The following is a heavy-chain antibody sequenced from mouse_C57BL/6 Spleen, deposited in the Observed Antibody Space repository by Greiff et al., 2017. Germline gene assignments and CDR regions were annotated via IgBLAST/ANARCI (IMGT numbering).Heavy chain of an antibody. CDR1: GYAFSSSW. V-gene: IGHV1-82*01. J-gene: IGHJ3*01. CDR2: IYPGDGDT. D-gene: IGHD1-1*01. Sequence: VMLVESGPELVKPGASVKISCKASGYAFSSSWMNWVKQRPGKGLEWIGRIYPGDGDTNYNGKFKGKATLTADKSSSTAYMQLSSLTSEDSAVYFCARDYGSRGFAYWGQGTLVTVSA. CDR3: ARDYGSRGFAY.